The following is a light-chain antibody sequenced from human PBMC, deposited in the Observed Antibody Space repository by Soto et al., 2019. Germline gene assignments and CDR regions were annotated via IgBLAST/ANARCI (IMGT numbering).Light chain of an antibody. CDR3: QQYNNWHIT. CDR1: QSVSSN. CDR2: GAS. Sequence: EIVMTQSPATLSVSPGERATLSCRASQSVSSNLAWYQQKPGQAPRLLIYGASTRATVIPARFSGSGSGTEFTLTISSLQSEDFAVYYCQQYNNWHITFGQGTRLEIK. J-gene: IGKJ5*01. V-gene: IGKV3D-15*01.